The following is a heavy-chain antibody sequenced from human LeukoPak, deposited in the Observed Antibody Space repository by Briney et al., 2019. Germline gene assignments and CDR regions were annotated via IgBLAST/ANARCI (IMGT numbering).Heavy chain of an antibody. D-gene: IGHD5-24*01. Sequence: SETLSLTCAVYGGSFSGYYWSWIRQPLGKGLEWIGEINHSGSTNYNPSLKSRVTISVDTSKNQFSLKLSSVTAADTAVYYCARGVEQFDIWGQGTMVTVSS. CDR3: ARGVEQFDI. V-gene: IGHV4-34*01. CDR2: INHSGST. CDR1: GGSFSGYY. J-gene: IGHJ3*02.